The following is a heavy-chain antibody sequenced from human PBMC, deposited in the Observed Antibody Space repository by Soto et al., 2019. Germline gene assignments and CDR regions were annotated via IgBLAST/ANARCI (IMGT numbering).Heavy chain of an antibody. D-gene: IGHD6-19*01. Sequence: TSETLSLTCTLSGSSISSSGYDWGWIRQPPGRGLEWIGSLYYNVGTYYNPSLKSRVTISPDTSANQFSLMVNSVIAEDTAISYSARLQWRHWVDYWGQGTLVTVSS. CDR2: LYYNVGT. J-gene: IGHJ4*02. CDR1: GSSISSSGYD. CDR3: ARLQWRHWVDY. V-gene: IGHV4-39*01.